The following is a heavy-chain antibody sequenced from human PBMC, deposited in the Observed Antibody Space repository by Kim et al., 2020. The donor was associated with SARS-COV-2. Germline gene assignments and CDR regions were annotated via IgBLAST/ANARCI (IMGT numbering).Heavy chain of an antibody. V-gene: IGHV3-15*01. CDR2: IKSKTDGGTT. CDR1: GFTFSNAW. D-gene: IGHD3-9*01. Sequence: GGSLRLSCAASGFTFSNAWMSWVRQAPGKGLEWVGRIKSKTDGGTTDYAAPVKGRFTISRDDSKNTLYLQMNSLKTEDTAVYYCTTDRADGILTGYAHGYYYYGMDVWGQGTTVTVSS. CDR3: TTDRADGILTGYAHGYYYYGMDV. J-gene: IGHJ6*02.